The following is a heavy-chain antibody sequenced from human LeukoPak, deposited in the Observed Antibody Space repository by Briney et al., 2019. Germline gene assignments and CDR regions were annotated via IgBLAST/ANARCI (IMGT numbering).Heavy chain of an antibody. CDR3: ARSIRTTWYGFDY. CDR2: IKQDGSEK. Sequence: GGSLRLSCAASGFTFSSYWMSWVRQAPGKGLEWVANIKQDGSEKYYVDSVKGRFTISRDNAKNSLYLQMNSLRAEDTAVYYCARSIRTTWYGFDYWGQGTLVTVSS. CDR1: GFTFSSYW. J-gene: IGHJ4*02. V-gene: IGHV3-7*01. D-gene: IGHD3-3*02.